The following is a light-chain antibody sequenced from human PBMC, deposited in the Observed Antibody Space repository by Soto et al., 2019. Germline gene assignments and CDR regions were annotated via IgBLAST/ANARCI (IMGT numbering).Light chain of an antibody. CDR1: QSVLYSSNSNNY. CDR3: HQYINAPWT. Sequence: DFVLTQSPDSLAVSLGETATINCESSQSVLYSSNSNNYLSWYQQKPGQPPKLLIYWASTRESWVPDRFSGSGSGTDFTLTISSLQAEDVAVYYCHQYINAPWTFGQGTKVEIK. J-gene: IGKJ1*01. V-gene: IGKV4-1*01. CDR2: WAS.